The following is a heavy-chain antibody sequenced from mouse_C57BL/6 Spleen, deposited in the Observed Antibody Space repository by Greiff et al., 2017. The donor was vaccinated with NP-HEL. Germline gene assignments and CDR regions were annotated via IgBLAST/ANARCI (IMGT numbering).Heavy chain of an antibody. CDR1: GYSFTGYF. Sequence: EVQLQQSGPELVKPGDSVKISCKASGYSFTGYFMNWVMQSHGKSLEWIGRINPYNGDTFYNQKFKGKATLTVDKSSSTAYMELRSLTSEDSAVYYCARRASYYVGSYGYFDVWGTGTTVTVSS. J-gene: IGHJ1*03. CDR3: ARRASYYVGSYGYFDV. CDR2: INPYNGDT. D-gene: IGHD1-1*01. V-gene: IGHV1-20*01.